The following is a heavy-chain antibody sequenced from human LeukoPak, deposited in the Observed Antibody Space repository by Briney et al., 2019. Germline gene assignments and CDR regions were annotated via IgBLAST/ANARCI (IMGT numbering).Heavy chain of an antibody. CDR1: GFTFSSYS. J-gene: IGHJ3*02. Sequence: PGGSLRLSCAASGFTFSSYSMNWVRQAPGKGLEWVSSISSSSGYIYYADSVKGRFTISRDNAKNSLYLQMNSLRAEDTAVYYCAREGGSEAFDIWGQGTMVTVSS. V-gene: IGHV3-21*01. CDR3: AREGGSEAFDI. D-gene: IGHD3-16*01. CDR2: ISSSSGYI.